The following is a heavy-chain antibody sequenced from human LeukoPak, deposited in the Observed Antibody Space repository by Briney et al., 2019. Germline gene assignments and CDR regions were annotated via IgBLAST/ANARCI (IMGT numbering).Heavy chain of an antibody. D-gene: IGHD6-6*01. CDR2: IYSGGST. Sequence: GGSLRLSCAASGFTVSSNYMSWVRQAPGKGLEWVSVIYSGGSTNYADSVKGRFTISRDNSKNTLYLQMNSLRAEDTAVYYCARAEQLLLDYWGQGTLVTVSS. CDR1: GFTVSSNY. CDR3: ARAEQLLLDY. J-gene: IGHJ4*02. V-gene: IGHV3-66*02.